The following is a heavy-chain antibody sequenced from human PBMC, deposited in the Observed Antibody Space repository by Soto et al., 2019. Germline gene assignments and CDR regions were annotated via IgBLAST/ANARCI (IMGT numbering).Heavy chain of an antibody. J-gene: IGHJ4*02. CDR1: GYLISSGYY. CDR3: ARGMSSGYESYYFDY. CDR2: IDYSGRT. D-gene: IGHD3-22*01. V-gene: IGHV4-38-2*02. Sequence: SETLSLTCSVSGYLISSGYYWGWVRQTPGKGLEWLGSIDYSGRTYKNPSLKSRVSASVDLSKNQFSLNLRSVTAADTAVYFCARGMSSGYESYYFDYWGQGTLVTVSS.